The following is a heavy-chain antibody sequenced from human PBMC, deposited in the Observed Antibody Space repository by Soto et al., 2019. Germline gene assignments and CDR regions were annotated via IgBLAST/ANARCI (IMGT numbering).Heavy chain of an antibody. CDR3: AFAAAGLPYYFDY. D-gene: IGHD6-13*01. CDR1: GFTFSSYG. Sequence: ESGGGVVQPGRSLRLSCAASGFTFSSYGMHWVRQAPGKGLEWVAVISYDGSNKYYADSVKGRFTISRDNSKNTLYLQMNSLRAEDTAVYYCAFAAAGLPYYFDYWGQGTLVTVSS. V-gene: IGHV3-30*03. J-gene: IGHJ4*02. CDR2: ISYDGSNK.